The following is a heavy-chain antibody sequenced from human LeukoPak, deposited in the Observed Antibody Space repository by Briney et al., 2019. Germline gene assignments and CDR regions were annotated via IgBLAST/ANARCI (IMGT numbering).Heavy chain of an antibody. Sequence: ASVKVSCKASGYSFTGYAMNWVRQAPGQGLEWMGWISAYNGNTNYAQKLQGRVTMTTDTSTSTAYMELRSLRSDDTAVYYCARDEGYYYDSSGYPLIDYWGQGTLVTVSS. J-gene: IGHJ4*02. D-gene: IGHD3-22*01. CDR1: GYSFTGYA. V-gene: IGHV1-18*01. CDR3: ARDEGYYYDSSGYPLIDY. CDR2: ISAYNGNT.